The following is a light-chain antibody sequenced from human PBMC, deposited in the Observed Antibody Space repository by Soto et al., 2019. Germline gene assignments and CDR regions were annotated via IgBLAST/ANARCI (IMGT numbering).Light chain of an antibody. CDR1: QSISSW. Sequence: DIQMTQSPSTLSASVGDRVTITCRASQSISSWLAWYQQKPGNAPKLMIYKASSLESGVPSTFSGSVSGTEFTLTISSLQPDDFATYYCQQYNSAPWTSGQGTKVEIK. J-gene: IGKJ1*01. CDR2: KAS. CDR3: QQYNSAPWT. V-gene: IGKV1-5*03.